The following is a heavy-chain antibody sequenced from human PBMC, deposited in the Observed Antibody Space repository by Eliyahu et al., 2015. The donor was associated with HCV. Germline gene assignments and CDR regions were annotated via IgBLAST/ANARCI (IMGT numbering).Heavy chain of an antibody. V-gene: IGHV3-33*01. CDR1: GFTFSSYG. CDR2: IXYDGSNK. CDR3: ARDRDWFDP. Sequence: QVQLVESGGGVVQPGRSLRLSCAASGFTFSSYGMHWVRXAPGKGLEWVAVIXYDGSNKYYADSVKGRFTISRDNSKNTLYLQMNSLRAEDTAVYYCARDRDWFDPWGQGTLVTVSS. J-gene: IGHJ5*02. D-gene: IGHD3-10*01.